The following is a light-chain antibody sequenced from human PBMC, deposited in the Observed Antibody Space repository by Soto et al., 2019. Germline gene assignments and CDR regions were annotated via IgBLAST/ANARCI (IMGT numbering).Light chain of an antibody. V-gene: IGKV3-15*01. CDR2: RAS. CDR3: QQYNNWPPFT. Sequence: EIVMTQSPATLSVSPGERVTLSCRASQSVSRSLAWYQQKPGQAPRLLIYRASTRATGIPARFSGSGSGKDFTLTISSLQSEDFAVYYCQQYNNWPPFTFGPGTKVDIK. J-gene: IGKJ3*01. CDR1: QSVSRS.